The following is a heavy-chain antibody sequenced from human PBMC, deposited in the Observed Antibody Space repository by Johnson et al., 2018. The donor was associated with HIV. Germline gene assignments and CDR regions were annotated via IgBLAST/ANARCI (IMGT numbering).Heavy chain of an antibody. CDR2: ISYDGSNK. J-gene: IGHJ3*02. CDR3: ARDASWDDAFDI. D-gene: IGHD2-2*01. Sequence: QEQLVESGGGVVRPGKSLRLACAASGFTFSGYGMHWVRQAPGKGLEWVAVISYDGSNKYYADSMKGRSTISRDNTKNTLYLQMNSLRAEDTAVYYCARDASWDDAFDIWGQGTMVTVSS. CDR1: GFTFSGYG. V-gene: IGHV3-30*03.